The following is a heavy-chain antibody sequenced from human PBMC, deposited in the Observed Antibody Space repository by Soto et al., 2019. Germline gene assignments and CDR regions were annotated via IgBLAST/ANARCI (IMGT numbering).Heavy chain of an antibody. CDR3: ASLRPGRTGTTSYYYYGMDV. D-gene: IGHD1-7*01. CDR1: GYSFTSYW. V-gene: IGHV5-10-1*01. J-gene: IGHJ6*02. Sequence: PGESLKISCKGSGYSFTSYWISWVRQMPGKGLEWMGRIDPSDSYTNYSPSFQGHVTISADKSISTAYLQWSSLKASDTAMYYCASLRPGRTGTTSYYYYGMDVWGQGTTVTVSS. CDR2: IDPSDSYT.